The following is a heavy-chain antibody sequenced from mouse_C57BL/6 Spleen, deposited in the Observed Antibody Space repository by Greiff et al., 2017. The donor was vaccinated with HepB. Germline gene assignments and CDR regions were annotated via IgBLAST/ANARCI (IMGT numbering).Heavy chain of an antibody. CDR1: GFTFSDYY. J-gene: IGHJ1*03. V-gene: IGHV5-16*01. D-gene: IGHD3-2*01. CDR2: INYDGSST. Sequence: EVQRVESEGGLVQPGSSMKLSCTASGFTFSDYYMAWVRQVPEKGLEWVANINYDGSSTYYLDSLKSRFIISRDNAKNILYLQMSSLKSEDTATYYCARDGDTYFDVWGTGTTVTVSS. CDR3: ARDGDTYFDV.